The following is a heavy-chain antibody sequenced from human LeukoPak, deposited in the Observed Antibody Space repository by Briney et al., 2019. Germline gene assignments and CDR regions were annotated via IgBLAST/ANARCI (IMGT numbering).Heavy chain of an antibody. Sequence: ASVKVSCKASGYTFTSYTITWVRQAPGQGLEWMGWISPYNGNTNYAQKFQGRVTMTTDTSTSTAYVELRSPRSDDTAFYYCARDLYSGSKSFGYWGQGTLVTVSS. CDR2: ISPYNGNT. J-gene: IGHJ4*02. CDR3: ARDLYSGSKSFGY. V-gene: IGHV1-18*01. CDR1: GYTFTSYT. D-gene: IGHD1-26*01.